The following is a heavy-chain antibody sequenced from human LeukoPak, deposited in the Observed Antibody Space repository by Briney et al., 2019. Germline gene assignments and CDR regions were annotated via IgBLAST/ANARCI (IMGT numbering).Heavy chain of an antibody. J-gene: IGHJ6*02. D-gene: IGHD6-19*01. CDR3: AKDISRGSGWYPLYYYYYGMDV. CDR1: GFTFDDYA. Sequence: QSGGSLRLSCAASGFTFDDYAMHWVRQAPGKGLEWVSGISWNSGSIGYADSVKGRFTISRDNAKNSLYLQMNSLRAEDTALYYCAKDISRGSGWYPLYYYYYGMDVWGQGTTVTVSS. V-gene: IGHV3-9*01. CDR2: ISWNSGSI.